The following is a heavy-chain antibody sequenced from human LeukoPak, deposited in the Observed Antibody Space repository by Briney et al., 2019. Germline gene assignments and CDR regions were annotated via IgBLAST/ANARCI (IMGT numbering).Heavy chain of an antibody. V-gene: IGHV3-11*01. CDR2: ISSSGSTI. CDR3: ARTELYGYSYGWPPFDY. CDR1: GFTFSDYY. Sequence: GGSLRLSCAASGFTFSDYYMSWIRQAPGKGLEWVSYISSSGSTIYYADSVKGRFTISRDNAKNSLYLQMNSLRAEDTAVYYCARTELYGYSYGWPPFDYWGQGTLVTVSS. J-gene: IGHJ4*02. D-gene: IGHD5-18*01.